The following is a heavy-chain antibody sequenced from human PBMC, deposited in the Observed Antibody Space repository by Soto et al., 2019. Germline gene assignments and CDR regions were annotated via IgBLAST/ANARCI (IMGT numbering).Heavy chain of an antibody. V-gene: IGHV3-23*01. CDR3: AKDFSSGDYFRRNDLNWYFDL. CDR2: ISGSGGST. Sequence: GGSLRLSCAASGFTFSSYAMSWVRQAPGKGLEWVSAISGSGGSTYYADSVKGRFTISRDNSKNTLYLQMNSLRAEDTAVYYCAKDFSSGDYFRRNDLNWYFDLWGRGTLVTVSS. J-gene: IGHJ2*01. CDR1: GFTFSSYA. D-gene: IGHD4-17*01.